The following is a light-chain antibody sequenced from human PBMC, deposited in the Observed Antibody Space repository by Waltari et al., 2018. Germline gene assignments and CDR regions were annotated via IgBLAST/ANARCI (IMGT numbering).Light chain of an antibody. J-gene: IGKJ1*01. Sequence: DIVMTQSPDSLAVSLGERATINCKSSQTVLKTSDNKNYLGWYHQKSGQPPKLLLYWSSTRESGVPDRFTGSGSGTDFTLTISSLQPEDVAVYYCLQYYTTLPAFGQGTKVEIQ. CDR3: LQYYTTLPA. CDR1: QTVLKTSDNKNY. V-gene: IGKV4-1*01. CDR2: WSS.